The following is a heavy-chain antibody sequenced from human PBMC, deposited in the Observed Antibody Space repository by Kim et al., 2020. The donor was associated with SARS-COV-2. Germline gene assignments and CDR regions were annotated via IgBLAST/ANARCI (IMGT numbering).Heavy chain of an antibody. D-gene: IGHD3-16*01. CDR2: E. V-gene: IGHV1-69*01. Sequence: EDYAQKCQGRVTMTADESTSTAYMELSSLRSEDTAVYYCARERGDDLDYWGQGTMVTVSS. J-gene: IGHJ4*02. CDR3: ARERGDDLDY.